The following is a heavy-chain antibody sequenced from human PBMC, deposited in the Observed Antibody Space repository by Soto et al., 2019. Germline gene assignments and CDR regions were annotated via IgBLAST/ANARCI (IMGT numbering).Heavy chain of an antibody. CDR2: IYYSGST. Sequence: PSETLSLTCTVSGGSISSYYWSWIRQPPGKGLEWIGYIYYSGSTNYNPSLKSRVTISVDTSKNQFSLKLSSVTAADTAVYYCARDAGGLVEEAYYYYGMDVWGQGTTVTVSS. V-gene: IGHV4-59*12. CDR1: GGSISSYY. CDR3: ARDAGGLVEEAYYYYGMDV. J-gene: IGHJ6*02. D-gene: IGHD3-16*01.